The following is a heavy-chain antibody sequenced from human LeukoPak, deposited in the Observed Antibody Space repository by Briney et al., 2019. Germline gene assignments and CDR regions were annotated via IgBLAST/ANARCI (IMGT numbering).Heavy chain of an antibody. CDR3: ANWGGTETIGTIWYGPLDY. Sequence: PGGSLRLSCTVSGFTFRNYIMTWVRLSPGKGLERVSSIGGGGDVTFYADSVKGRFRTTRDDSRSTLYLQMDSLRVDDTGVYYCANWGGTETIGTIWYGPLDYWGQGTQVTVSS. CDR1: GFTFRNYI. CDR2: IGGGGDVT. V-gene: IGHV3-23*01. D-gene: IGHD6-13*01. J-gene: IGHJ4*02.